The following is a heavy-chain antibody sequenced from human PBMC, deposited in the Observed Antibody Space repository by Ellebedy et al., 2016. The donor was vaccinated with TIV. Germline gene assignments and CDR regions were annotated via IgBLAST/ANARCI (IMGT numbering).Heavy chain of an antibody. V-gene: IGHV3-11*06. Sequence: PGGSLRLSCAASGFTFSDYYMSWIRQAPGKGLEWVSYISSSSSYTNYADSVKGRFTISRDNAKNSLYLQMNSLRAEDTAVYYCARLGVIAAAGASDSWGQGTLVIVSS. CDR1: GFTFSDYY. CDR3: ARLGVIAAAGASDS. CDR2: ISSSSSYT. J-gene: IGHJ4*02. D-gene: IGHD6-13*01.